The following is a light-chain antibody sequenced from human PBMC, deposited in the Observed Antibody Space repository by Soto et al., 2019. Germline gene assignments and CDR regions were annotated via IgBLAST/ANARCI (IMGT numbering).Light chain of an antibody. J-gene: IGKJ4*01. CDR3: QQYGGSPRVT. CDR1: QSVLNNY. CDR2: STS. Sequence: VVLTQSPGTLSLSPGERASLSCRASQSVLNNYLAWYQQRPGQSPRLLIYSTSTRATGVPDRFSASGSGTDFTLTISRLEPEDFAVYYCQQYGGSPRVTFGGGTKVEIK. V-gene: IGKV3-20*01.